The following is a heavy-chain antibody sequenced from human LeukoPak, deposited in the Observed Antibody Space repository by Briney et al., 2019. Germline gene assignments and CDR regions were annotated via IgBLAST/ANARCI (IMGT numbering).Heavy chain of an antibody. Sequence: ASVKVSCKASGYTFTGYYMHWVRQAPGQGLEWMGWISAYNGNTNYAQKLQGRVTMTTDTSTSTAYMELRSLRSDDTAVYYCARDLRGCSSTSCLPEPNYYYYMDVWGKGTTVTISS. CDR2: ISAYNGNT. D-gene: IGHD2-2*01. J-gene: IGHJ6*03. CDR3: ARDLRGCSSTSCLPEPNYYYYMDV. V-gene: IGHV1-18*04. CDR1: GYTFTGYY.